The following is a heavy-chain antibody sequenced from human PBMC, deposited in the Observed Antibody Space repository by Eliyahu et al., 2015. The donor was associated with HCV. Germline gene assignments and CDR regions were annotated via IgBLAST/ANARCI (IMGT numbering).Heavy chain of an antibody. D-gene: IGHD6-19*01. J-gene: IGHJ4*02. CDR2: IXPGDSDT. Sequence: EVQLVQSGAEVKKPGXSLMIXCKXSGYSXTSYWIAXVRQMPGXGLEWMGXIXPGDSDTRXSPSFQGQVTISADKSISTAYLQWSSLKASDTAMYYCARQALGSRDWYGKDYWGQGTLVTVSS. CDR1: GYSXTSYW. V-gene: IGHV5-51*01. CDR3: ARQALGSRDWYGKDY.